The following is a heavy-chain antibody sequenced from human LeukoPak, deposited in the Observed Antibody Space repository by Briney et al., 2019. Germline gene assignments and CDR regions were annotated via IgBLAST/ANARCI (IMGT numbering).Heavy chain of an antibody. J-gene: IGHJ6*03. CDR2: IYYSGST. D-gene: IGHD3-16*01. CDR3: ARGVVGVHYYYYYMDV. V-gene: IGHV4-59*01. Sequence: PSETLSLTCTVSGGSISSYYLSWIRQPPGKGLGWIGYIYYSGSTNYNPSLKSRVTISVDTSKNQFSLKLSSVTAADTAVYYCARGVVGVHYYYYYMDVWGKGTTVTVSS. CDR1: GGSISSYY.